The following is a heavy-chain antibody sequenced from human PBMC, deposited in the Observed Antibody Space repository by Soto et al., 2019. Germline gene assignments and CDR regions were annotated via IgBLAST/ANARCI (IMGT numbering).Heavy chain of an antibody. CDR1: GGTFSSYA. CDR3: AREYCGGDCHTYNWFDP. Sequence: ASVKVSCKASGGTFSSYAISWVRQAPGQGLEWMGGIIPIFGTANYAQKFQGRVTITADKSTSTAYMELSSLRSEDTAVYYCAREYCGGDCHTYNWFDPWGQGTLVTVSS. D-gene: IGHD2-21*02. V-gene: IGHV1-69*06. CDR2: IIPIFGTA. J-gene: IGHJ5*02.